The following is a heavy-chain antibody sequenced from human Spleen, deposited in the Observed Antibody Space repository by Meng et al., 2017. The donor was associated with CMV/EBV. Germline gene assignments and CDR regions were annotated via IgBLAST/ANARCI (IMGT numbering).Heavy chain of an antibody. V-gene: IGHV3-15*01. CDR2: IKSKNDGGTT. J-gene: IGHJ5*02. CDR1: ISTAW. D-gene: IGHD3-3*01. CDR3: TTVGGYDLWSGRFDP. Sequence: ISTAWMSWVRQAPGKGLEWVGRIKSKNDGGTTDYAAPVKGRFTISRDDSKNTPYLQMNSLKIEDTAVYYCTTVGGYDLWSGRFDPWGQGTLVTVSS.